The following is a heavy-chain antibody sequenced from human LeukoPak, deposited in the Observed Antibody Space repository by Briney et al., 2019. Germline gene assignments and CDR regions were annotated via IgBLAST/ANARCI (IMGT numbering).Heavy chain of an antibody. Sequence: TGGSLRLSCVASGFTFSSYSMTWVRQAPGKGLEWVSSISDSGGSTYYADSVKGRFTISRDNSKNTLYLQMNSLRAEDTAVYYCAKRYGSYAEFDYWGQGTLVTVSS. D-gene: IGHD2-2*01. CDR3: AKRYGSYAEFDY. CDR2: ISDSGGST. CDR1: GFTFSSYS. V-gene: IGHV3-23*01. J-gene: IGHJ4*02.